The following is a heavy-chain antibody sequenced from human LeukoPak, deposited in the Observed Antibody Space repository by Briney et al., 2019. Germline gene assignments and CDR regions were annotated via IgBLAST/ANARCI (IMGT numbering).Heavy chain of an antibody. D-gene: IGHD6-13*01. CDR3: ARDNSKRSGSWYVV. CDR1: GYTFSGHY. J-gene: IGHJ4*02. V-gene: IGHV1-2*06. Sequence: GASVKVSCKASGYTFSGHYMHWVRQAPGQGLEWMGRINPNSGGTNYAQKFQGRVTMTRDTSISTAYMELSRLRSDDTAVYYCARDNSKRSGSWYVVWGQGTLVTVSS. CDR2: INPNSGGT.